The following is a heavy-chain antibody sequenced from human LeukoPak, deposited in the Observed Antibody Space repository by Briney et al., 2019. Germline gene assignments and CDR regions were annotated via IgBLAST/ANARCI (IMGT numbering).Heavy chain of an antibody. V-gene: IGHV4-39*01. D-gene: IGHD3-10*01. CDR2: IYYSGSP. CDR1: GGSISSSSYY. Sequence: KPSETLSLTCTVSGGSISSSSYYWGWIRPPPGKGLGGIGSIYYSGSPYYNPSLKSRVTISVDTSKNQFSLKLSSVTAADTAVYYCARHSRGEGTPSDYWGQGTLVTVSS. J-gene: IGHJ4*02. CDR3: ARHSRGEGTPSDY.